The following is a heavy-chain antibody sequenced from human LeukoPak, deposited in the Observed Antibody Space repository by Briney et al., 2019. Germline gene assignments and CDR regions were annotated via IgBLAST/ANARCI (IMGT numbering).Heavy chain of an antibody. J-gene: IGHJ6*03. CDR1: GGSFSGYY. CDR3: ARLGSVGYYNYQYMDI. CDR2: INDIGNT. D-gene: IGHD3-10*01. V-gene: IGHV4-34*01. Sequence: PSETLSLTCAVCGGSFSGYYWSWIRQPPGKGLECIGEINDIGNTNYDPSLRSRVTISVDTSKNQVSLSLTSATAADTAVYFCARLGSVGYYNYQYMDIWGNGTTVTVSS.